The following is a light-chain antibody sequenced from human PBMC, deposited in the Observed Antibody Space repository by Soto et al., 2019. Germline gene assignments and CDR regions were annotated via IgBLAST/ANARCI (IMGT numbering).Light chain of an antibody. J-gene: IGLJ1*01. CDR1: SSNIGNNY. V-gene: IGLV1-51*02. Sequence: QSVLTQPPSVSAAPGQKVTISCSGSSSNIGNNYVSWYQQLPGTAPKLLIYENNKRPSGIPDRFSGSKSGTSATLGITGLQTGDEADYYGGTWDSSLSAYVFGTGTKLTVL. CDR3: GTWDSSLSAYV. CDR2: ENN.